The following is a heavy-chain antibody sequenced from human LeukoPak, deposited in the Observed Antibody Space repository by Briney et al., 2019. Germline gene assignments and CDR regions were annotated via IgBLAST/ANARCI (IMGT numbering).Heavy chain of an antibody. D-gene: IGHD3-10*01. Sequence: SETLSLTCTVSGGSISSSSYYWGWIRQPPGKGLEWIGSIYYSGSTYYNPSLKSRVTISVDTSKNQFSLKLSSVTAADTAVYYCARQRYYYGSGSAYWGQGTLVTVSS. J-gene: IGHJ4*02. V-gene: IGHV4-39*01. CDR3: ARQRYYYGSGSAY. CDR1: GGSISSSSYY. CDR2: IYYSGST.